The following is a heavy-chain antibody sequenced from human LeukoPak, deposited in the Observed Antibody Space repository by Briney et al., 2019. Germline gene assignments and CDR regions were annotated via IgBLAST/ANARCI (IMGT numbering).Heavy chain of an antibody. CDR1: GGSISSSNG. Sequence: SETLSLTCAVSGGSISSSNGWSWVRQPPGKGLEWIGEIYHSGSTYYNPSLKSRVTISVDTSKNQFSLKLSSVTAADTAVYYCARDDRGYPDYWGQGTLVTVSS. J-gene: IGHJ4*02. CDR3: ARDDRGYPDY. D-gene: IGHD3-22*01. CDR2: IYHSGST. V-gene: IGHV4-4*02.